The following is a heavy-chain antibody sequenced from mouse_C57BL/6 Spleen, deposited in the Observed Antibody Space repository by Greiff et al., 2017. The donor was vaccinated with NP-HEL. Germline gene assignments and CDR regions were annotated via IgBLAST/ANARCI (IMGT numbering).Heavy chain of an antibody. J-gene: IGHJ3*01. V-gene: IGHV5-6*01. CDR2: ISRGGSYT. CDR1: GFTFSSYG. CDR3: ARHRTGTGSPWFAY. D-gene: IGHD4-1*01. Sequence: EVKLVESGGDLVKPGGSLKLSCAASGFTFSSYGMSWVRQTPDKRLEWVATISRGGSYTYYPDSVKGRFTISRDNAKNTLYLQMSSLKSEDTARYYCARHRTGTGSPWFAYWGQGTLVTVSA.